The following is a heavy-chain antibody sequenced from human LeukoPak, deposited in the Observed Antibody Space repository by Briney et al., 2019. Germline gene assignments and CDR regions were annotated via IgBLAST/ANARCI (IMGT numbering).Heavy chain of an antibody. D-gene: IGHD2-15*01. J-gene: IGHJ4*02. CDR2: ISAYNGNT. CDR1: GYTFTIYG. CDR3: ARDSCSGGSCYLDY. V-gene: IGHV1-18*01. Sequence: ASVRVSCTASGYTFTIYGISWVRQAPGQGLEWMGWISAYNGNTNYAQKLQGRVTMTTDTSTSTAYMELRSLRSDDTAVYYCARDSCSGGSCYLDYWGQGTLVTVSS.